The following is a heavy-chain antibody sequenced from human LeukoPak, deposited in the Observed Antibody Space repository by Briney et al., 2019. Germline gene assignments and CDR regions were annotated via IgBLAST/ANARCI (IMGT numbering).Heavy chain of an antibody. CDR2: TIPIFGTA. V-gene: IGHV1-69*06. CDR1: GGTFSSYA. Sequence: SVKVSCKASGGTFSSYAISWVRQAPGQGLEWMGGTIPIFGTANYAQKFQGRVTITADKSTSTVYMELSSLRSEDTAVYYCASSRVRFFDRIAVAVGFDYWGQGTLVTVSS. D-gene: IGHD6-19*01. J-gene: IGHJ4*02. CDR3: ASSRVRFFDRIAVAVGFDY.